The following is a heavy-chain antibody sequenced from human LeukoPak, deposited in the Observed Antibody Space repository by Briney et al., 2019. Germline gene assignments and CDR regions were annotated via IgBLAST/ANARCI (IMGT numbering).Heavy chain of an antibody. CDR1: GGTFSSYA. J-gene: IGHJ6*02. D-gene: IGHD2-2*02. V-gene: IGHV1-69*04. CDR3: AREGIFYCSSTSCYTEVGYYYYGMDV. Sequence: GASVKVSCKASGGTFSSYAISWVRQAPGQGLEWMGRIIPILGIANYAQKFQGRVTITADKSTSTAYMELSSLRSEDTAVYYCAREGIFYCSSTSCYTEVGYYYYGMDVWGQGTTVTVSS. CDR2: IIPILGIA.